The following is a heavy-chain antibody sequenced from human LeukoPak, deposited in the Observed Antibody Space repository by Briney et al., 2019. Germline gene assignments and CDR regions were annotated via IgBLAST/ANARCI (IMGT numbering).Heavy chain of an antibody. CDR1: GYSISSGYY. V-gene: IGHV4-38-2*02. Sequence: SETLSLTCTVSGYSISSGYYWGWIRQPPGKGREWVGSIYQSGSTYYNPSLKSRVTISVATSKTPFSLKLSSVTAAATAVYYCARGLGPSNWFDPWGQGTLVTVSS. J-gene: IGHJ5*02. CDR3: ARGLGPSNWFDP. CDR2: IYQSGST.